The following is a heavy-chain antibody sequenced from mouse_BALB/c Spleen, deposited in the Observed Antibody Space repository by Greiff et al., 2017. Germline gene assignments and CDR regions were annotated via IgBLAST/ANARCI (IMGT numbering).Heavy chain of an antibody. J-gene: IGHJ4*01. CDR3: ARTGNYEGYYAMDD. D-gene: IGHD2-1*01. V-gene: IGHV3-2*02. CDR1: GYSITSDYA. CDR2: ISYSGST. Sequence: VQLKESGPGLVKPSQSLSLTCTVTGYSITSDYAWNWIRQFPGNKLEWMGYISYSGSTSYNPSLKSRISITRDTSKNQFFLQLNSVTTEDTATYYCARTGNYEGYYAMDDWGQGTSVTVSS.